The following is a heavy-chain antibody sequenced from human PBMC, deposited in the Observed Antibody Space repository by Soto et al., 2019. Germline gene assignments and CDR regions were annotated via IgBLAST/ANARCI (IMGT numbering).Heavy chain of an antibody. D-gene: IGHD2-2*01. V-gene: IGHV3-30-3*01. CDR2: ISYDGSNE. CDR3: ARDTQHNCGSTRCYTIFDY. Sequence: LRLSCAASGFTFSNYAMHWVRQAPGKGLEWVAVISYDGSNEYYADSVKGRFTISRDNSKKTLYLQMNSLRTEDKAVYYCARDTQHNCGSTRCYTIFDYWGQANMVTVCS. J-gene: IGHJ4*02. CDR1: GFTFSNYA.